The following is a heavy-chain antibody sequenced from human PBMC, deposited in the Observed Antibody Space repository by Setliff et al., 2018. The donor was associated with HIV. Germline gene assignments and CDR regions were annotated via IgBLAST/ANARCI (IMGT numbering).Heavy chain of an antibody. Sequence: GASVMVSCKTSGYTFTTYYIHWIRQAPGQGLEWMGIINPKDGSTNYAQNFQGRVTVTRDTSTTTVYMELISLRSEDTAVYYCARDQAYYYDDSGFNKGPFDAFDFWGLGTMVTVSS. J-gene: IGHJ3*01. D-gene: IGHD3-22*01. CDR2: INPKDGST. V-gene: IGHV1-46*01. CDR3: ARDQAYYYDDSGFNKGPFDAFDF. CDR1: GYTFTTYY.